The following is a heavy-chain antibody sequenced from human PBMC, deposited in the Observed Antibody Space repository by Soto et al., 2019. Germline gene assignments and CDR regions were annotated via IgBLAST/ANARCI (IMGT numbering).Heavy chain of an antibody. Sequence: RSSLKISCKSSGYSFSSYWIAWVRLMPGKGLEWMGSIYPDDSDTKYSPSFQGQVTISADKSISAAYLQWSSLKASDTAIYYCARNSLTGYYNYYYSMDVWGQGTTVTVSS. CDR3: ARNSLTGYYNYYYSMDV. D-gene: IGHD3-9*01. CDR2: IYPDDSDT. CDR1: GYSFSSYW. J-gene: IGHJ6*02. V-gene: IGHV5-51*01.